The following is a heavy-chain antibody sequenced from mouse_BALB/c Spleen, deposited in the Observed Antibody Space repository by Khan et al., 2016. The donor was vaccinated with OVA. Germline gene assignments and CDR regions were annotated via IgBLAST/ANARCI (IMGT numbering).Heavy chain of an antibody. D-gene: IGHD1-1*01. CDR1: GYTFINYW. J-gene: IGHJ2*01. Sequence: QVQLQQSGAELAKPGASVKMSCKASGYTFINYWILWVKQRPGQGLEWIGYINPSTGDTAYNQNFKDKATLTADKSSSTAYMQLSSLTSEDSSVYYWARRGLRWDFAYWGQGTTLTVSS. V-gene: IGHV1-7*01. CDR2: INPSTGDT. CDR3: ARRGLRWDFAY.